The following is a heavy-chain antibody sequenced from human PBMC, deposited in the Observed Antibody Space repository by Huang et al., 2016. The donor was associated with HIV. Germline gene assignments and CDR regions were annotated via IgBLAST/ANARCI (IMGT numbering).Heavy chain of an antibody. Sequence: QVNLVQSGAEVRKHGSSVKVSCKASGVTFKKYAISWVRQASGQGLEWMGASIALYGYAVDAERCQNRVTLTADGSTNTACWELDRLTSEDTAVYYCAKVAAGQPFHFYYYMDAWGDGTTVIVSS. CDR2: SIALYGYA. CDR3: AKVAAGQPFHFYYYMDA. D-gene: IGHD3-3*02. V-gene: IGHV1-69*13. J-gene: IGHJ6*03. CDR1: GVTFKKYA.